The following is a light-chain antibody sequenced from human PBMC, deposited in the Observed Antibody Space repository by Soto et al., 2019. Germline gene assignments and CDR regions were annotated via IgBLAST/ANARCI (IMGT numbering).Light chain of an antibody. CDR1: QSVSSSY. Sequence: EIVLTQSPGTLSLSPGERATLSCRASQSVSSSYLAWCQQKPGQAPRLLIYGASSRATGIPDRFSGSGSGTDFTLTISRLEPEDFAVYYWQQYGSSPQTFGQGTKVEIK. CDR3: QQYGSSPQT. V-gene: IGKV3-20*01. J-gene: IGKJ1*01. CDR2: GAS.